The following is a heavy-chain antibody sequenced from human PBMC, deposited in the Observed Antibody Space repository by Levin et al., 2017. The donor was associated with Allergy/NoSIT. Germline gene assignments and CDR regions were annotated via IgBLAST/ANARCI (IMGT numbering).Heavy chain of an antibody. CDR1: GFTFGDYY. Sequence: GGSLRLSCAASGFTFGDYYMTWIRRAPGKGLEWVSYISGSGSIIYYGDSVKGRFTISRDNAKNSLYLQMDSLRAEETAVYYCARVTRCGGDCYFLDYWGQGDRVTVSS. CDR3: ARVTRCGGDCYFLDY. CDR2: ISGSGSII. V-gene: IGHV3-11*01. J-gene: IGHJ4*02. D-gene: IGHD2-21*02.